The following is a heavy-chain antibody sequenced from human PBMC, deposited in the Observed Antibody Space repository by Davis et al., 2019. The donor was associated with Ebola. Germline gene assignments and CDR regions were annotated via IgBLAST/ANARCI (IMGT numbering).Heavy chain of an antibody. J-gene: IGHJ5*02. CDR2: ISSSSSYI. D-gene: IGHD2-15*01. V-gene: IGHV3-21*01. Sequence: GESLKISCAASGFTFSSYSMNWVRQAPGKGLEWVSSISSSSSYIYYADSVKGRFTISRDNAKNSLYLQMNSLRAEETAVYYCARGVVVAATHWFDPWGQGTLVTVSS. CDR1: GFTFSSYS. CDR3: ARGVVVAATHWFDP.